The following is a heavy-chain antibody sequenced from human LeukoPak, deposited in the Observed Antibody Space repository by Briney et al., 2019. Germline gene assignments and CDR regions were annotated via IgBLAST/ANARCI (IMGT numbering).Heavy chain of an antibody. V-gene: IGHV3-7*01. CDR2: IQQDGSEK. Sequence: GGSLRLSCAASGFTFSSYWMSWVRQAPGKGLEWVANIQQDGSEKHYVDSVKGRFTISRDNAKNSLDLQMNSLRAEDTVVYYCAREGHYGDYALGAFDIWGQGTMVTVSS. D-gene: IGHD4-17*01. J-gene: IGHJ3*02. CDR1: GFTFSSYW. CDR3: AREGHYGDYALGAFDI.